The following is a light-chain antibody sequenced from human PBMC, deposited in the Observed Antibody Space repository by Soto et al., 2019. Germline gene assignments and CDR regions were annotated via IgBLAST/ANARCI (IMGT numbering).Light chain of an antibody. J-gene: IGKJ5*01. CDR3: QQFGSSVT. CDR2: RTS. V-gene: IGKV3-20*01. CDR1: QSVSSTY. Sequence: ELVFTQSPGPLSLSPGERATLSCRASQSVSSTYLAWYQQKPGQAPRLLIYRTSTRATGIPDRFSGSGSGTEFTLTISRLEPEYFAVYYCQQFGSSVTFGQGTRLEIK.